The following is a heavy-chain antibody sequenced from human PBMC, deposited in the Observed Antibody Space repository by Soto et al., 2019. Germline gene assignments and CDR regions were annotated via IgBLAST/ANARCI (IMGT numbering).Heavy chain of an antibody. V-gene: IGHV1-69*13. CDR3: ARQTRYSSSWYSPLDGMDV. CDR1: GGTFSIYA. Sequence: ASVKVSCKASGGTFSIYAIIWVRQAPGQGLEWMGGIIPIFGTANYAQKFQGRVTITADESTSTAYMELSSLRSEDTAVYYCARQTRYSSSWYSPLDGMDVWGQGTTVTVSS. CDR2: IIPIFGTA. J-gene: IGHJ6*02. D-gene: IGHD6-13*01.